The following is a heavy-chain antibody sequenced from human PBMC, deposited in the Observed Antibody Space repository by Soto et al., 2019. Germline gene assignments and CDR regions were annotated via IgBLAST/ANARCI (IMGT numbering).Heavy chain of an antibody. D-gene: IGHD2-21*01. CDR3: ARDRVFQV. J-gene: IGHJ6*02. V-gene: IGHV4-31*03. CDR2: IFSGGIT. CDR1: GDSIISGGHY. Sequence: PSETLSLTCTVSGDSIISGGHYLTWIRQHPGKGLEWIGYIFSGGITYYNPSLKSRVIISLDTSNNQFSLMLTSVTAADTAVYYCARDRVFQVWGQGTTVTVSS.